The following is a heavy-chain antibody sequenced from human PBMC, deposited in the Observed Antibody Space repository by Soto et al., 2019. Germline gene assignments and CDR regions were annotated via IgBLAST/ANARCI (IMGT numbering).Heavy chain of an antibody. CDR3: ARSPSGLLAFDY. D-gene: IGHD2-15*01. Sequence: GESVKISCKGSGYSFTIHCIGWVLQMPGKGLECMGIIFPGESDTRYSPSFQGQVTISADKSTNTAYLQWSSLKASDTAVYYCARSPSGLLAFDYWGQGTLVTVSS. V-gene: IGHV5-51*01. J-gene: IGHJ4*02. CDR1: GYSFTIHC. CDR2: IFPGESDT.